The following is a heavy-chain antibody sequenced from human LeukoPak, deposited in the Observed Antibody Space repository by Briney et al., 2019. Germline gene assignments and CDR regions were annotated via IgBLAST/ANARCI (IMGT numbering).Heavy chain of an antibody. V-gene: IGHV3-23*01. CDR1: GFTFTSYA. CDR3: AKEDTAMATSY. D-gene: IGHD5-18*01. CDR2: ISGSGHST. J-gene: IGHJ4*02. Sequence: GGSPRLSCAVSGFTFTSYAMTWVRQAPGKGLEWVSDISGSGHSTNYADSVKGRFTISGDNSKNTLYLQLNSLRAEDTAVYYCAKEDTAMATSYWGQGTLVTVSS.